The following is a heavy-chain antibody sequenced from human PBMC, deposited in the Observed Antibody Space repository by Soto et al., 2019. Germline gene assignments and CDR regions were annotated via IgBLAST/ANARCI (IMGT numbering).Heavy chain of an antibody. CDR2: INPNSGGT. J-gene: IGHJ5*02. V-gene: IGHV1-2*04. CDR1: GYTFTGYY. Sequence: ASVKVSCKASGYTFTGYYMHWVRQAPGQGLEWMGWINPNSGGTNYAQKFQGWVTMTRDTSISTAYMELSRLRSDDTAVYYCARGLNDSSGYNPWGQGTLVTVSS. D-gene: IGHD3-22*01. CDR3: ARGLNDSSGYNP.